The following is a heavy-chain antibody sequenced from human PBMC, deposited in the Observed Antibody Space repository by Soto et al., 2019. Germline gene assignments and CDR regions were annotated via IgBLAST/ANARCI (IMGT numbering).Heavy chain of an antibody. CDR1: GFTFSSYG. Sequence: GGSLRLPCAASGFTFSSYGMHWVRQAPGKGLEWVAVISYDGSNKYYADSVKGRFTISRDNSKNTLYLQMNSLRAEDTAVYYCAKDAKYFDWSHAFDIWGQGTMVTVSS. D-gene: IGHD3-9*01. CDR2: ISYDGSNK. V-gene: IGHV3-30*18. J-gene: IGHJ3*02. CDR3: AKDAKYFDWSHAFDI.